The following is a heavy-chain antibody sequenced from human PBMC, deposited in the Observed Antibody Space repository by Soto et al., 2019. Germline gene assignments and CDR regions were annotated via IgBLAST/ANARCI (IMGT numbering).Heavy chain of an antibody. D-gene: IGHD3-3*01. CDR1: GGSISSGGYY. Sequence: SETLSLTCTVSGGSISSGGYYWSWIRQHPGKGLEWIGYIYYSGSTYYNPSLKSRVTISVDTSKNQFSLKLSSVTAADTAVYYCARLLDFWSGHMDVWGKGTTVTVSS. CDR3: ARLLDFWSGHMDV. CDR2: IYYSGST. J-gene: IGHJ6*03. V-gene: IGHV4-31*03.